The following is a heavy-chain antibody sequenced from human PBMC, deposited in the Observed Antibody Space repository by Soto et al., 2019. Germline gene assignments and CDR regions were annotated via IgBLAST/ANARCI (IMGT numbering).Heavy chain of an antibody. Sequence: QVQLVQSGAEVKKPGSSVKVSCKASGGTFSSYANSWVRQAPGQGHEWMGGIIPIFGTANYAQKFQGRVTITADESTSTAYMELSSLRSEDTAVYYCARDIVVVPAAINYYYYGMDVWGQGTTVTVSS. D-gene: IGHD2-2*01. CDR3: ARDIVVVPAAINYYYYGMDV. CDR1: GGTFSSYA. J-gene: IGHJ6*02. V-gene: IGHV1-69*01. CDR2: IIPIFGTA.